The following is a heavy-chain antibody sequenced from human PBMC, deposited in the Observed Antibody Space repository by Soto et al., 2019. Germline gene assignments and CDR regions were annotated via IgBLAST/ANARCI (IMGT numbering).Heavy chain of an antibody. D-gene: IGHD2-8*01. CDR1: GFTFSNYG. CDR2: VSANNGHT. V-gene: IGHV1-18*01. Sequence: GASVKVSCKASGFTFSNYGLNWVRQAPGQGLEWMGWVSANNGHTNYAQNLQGRVSMTTDTSTSTAYMELRGLRFDDTAVYYCARDIESVTAKHFFYYYDMDVWGQGTTVTVSS. J-gene: IGHJ6*02. CDR3: ARDIESVTAKHFFYYYDMDV.